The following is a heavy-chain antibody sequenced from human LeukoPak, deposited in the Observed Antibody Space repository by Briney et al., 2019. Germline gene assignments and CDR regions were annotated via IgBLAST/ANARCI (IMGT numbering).Heavy chain of an antibody. V-gene: IGHV4-34*01. CDR2: INHSGST. D-gene: IGHD6-13*01. Sequence: SETLSLTCAVYGGSFSGYYWSWIRQPPGKGLEWIGEINHSGSTNYNPSLKSRVTISVDASKNQFSLKLSSVTAADTAVYYCAASPGGSSWKLYYFDYWGQGTLVTVSS. CDR1: GGSFSGYY. J-gene: IGHJ4*02. CDR3: AASPGGSSWKLYYFDY.